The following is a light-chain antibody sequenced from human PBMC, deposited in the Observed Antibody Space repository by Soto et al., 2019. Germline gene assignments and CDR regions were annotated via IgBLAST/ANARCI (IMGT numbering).Light chain of an antibody. CDR3: SSYGGRNIVI. Sequence: SYELTQPPSVSVAPGQTATITCGGDNIGSKSVHWYQQRPGQAPVLVVHDDSDRPSGIPERFSGSNSGNTATLTVSGLQAEDEADYYCSSYGGRNIVIFGGGTKLTVL. CDR2: DDS. V-gene: IGLV3-21*02. CDR1: NIGSKS. J-gene: IGLJ2*01.